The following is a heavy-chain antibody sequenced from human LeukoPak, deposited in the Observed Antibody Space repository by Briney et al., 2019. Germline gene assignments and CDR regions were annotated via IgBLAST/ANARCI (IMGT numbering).Heavy chain of an antibody. D-gene: IGHD5-12*01. CDR2: IYSDGST. V-gene: IGHV3-53*01. CDR1: GFTVSSNY. Sequence: GGSLRLSCAASGFTVSSNYMSWVRQAPGKGLEWVSLIYSDGSTYYADSVRGRFTISRDNSKNTLYLQMNSLRAEDTAVYYCAKARYSGYDPYFDYWGQGTLVTVSS. CDR3: AKARYSGYDPYFDY. J-gene: IGHJ4*02.